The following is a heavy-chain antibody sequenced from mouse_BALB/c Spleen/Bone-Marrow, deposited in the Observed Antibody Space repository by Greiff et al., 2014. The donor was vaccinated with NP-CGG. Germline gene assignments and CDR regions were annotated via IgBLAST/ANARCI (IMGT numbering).Heavy chain of an antibody. D-gene: IGHD1-1*01. CDR1: GFTFSSFG. CDR3: ARSGYYGSSPYYAMDY. CDR2: ISSGSSTI. V-gene: IGHV5-17*02. Sequence: EVKLVESGGGLVQPGGSRKPSCAASGFTFSSFGMHWVRQAPEKGLEWVAYISSGSSTIYYADTVKGRFTISRDNPKNTLFLQMTSLRSEDTAMYYCARSGYYGSSPYYAMDYWGQGTSVTVSS. J-gene: IGHJ4*01.